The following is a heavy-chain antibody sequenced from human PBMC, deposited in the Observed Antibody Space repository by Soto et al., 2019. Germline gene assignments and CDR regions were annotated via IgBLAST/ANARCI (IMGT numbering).Heavy chain of an antibody. CDR3: ARSPPLLGRFDS. V-gene: IGHV1-3*01. CDR2: INGGSGST. CDR1: GYTFANYA. J-gene: IGHJ5*01. Sequence: QLVQSGAEVKKPGASVKVSCKASGYTFANYAMQWVRQAPGQRLEWMGWINGGSGSTRYSQNFQGRLTITRDSSANTVYMELSSLRSGDTAIYYCARSPPLLGRFDSWGQGTLVTVSS.